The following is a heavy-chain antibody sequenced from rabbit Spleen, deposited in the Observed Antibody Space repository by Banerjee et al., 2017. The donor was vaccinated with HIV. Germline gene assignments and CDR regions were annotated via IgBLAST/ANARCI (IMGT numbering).Heavy chain of an antibody. CDR1: GFTLNNYW. V-gene: IGHV1S40*01. CDR2: IYTGSSGTT. Sequence: QSLEESGGDLVKPGASLTLTCTASGFTLNNYWICWVRQAPGKGLEWIACIYTGSSGTTAYASWAKGRFTISKTSSTTVTLQMTSLTAADTATYLCARDNTKGDGFNLWGQGTLVTVS. D-gene: IGHD1-1*01. CDR3: ARDNTKGDGFNL. J-gene: IGHJ4*01.